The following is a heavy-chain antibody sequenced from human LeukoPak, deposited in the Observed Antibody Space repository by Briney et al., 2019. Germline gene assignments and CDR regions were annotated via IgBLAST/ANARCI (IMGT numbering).Heavy chain of an antibody. V-gene: IGHV3-11*04. J-gene: IGHJ4*02. CDR3: ARTIFGVVISPYYFDY. CDR1: GFTFSDYY. Sequence: PGGSLRLSCAASGFTFSDYYMSWIRQAPGKGLEWVSYISSSGSTIYYADSVKGRFTISRDNAKNSLYLQMNSLRAEDTAVYYCARTIFGVVISPYYFDYWGQGTLVTVSS. D-gene: IGHD3-3*01. CDR2: ISSSGSTI.